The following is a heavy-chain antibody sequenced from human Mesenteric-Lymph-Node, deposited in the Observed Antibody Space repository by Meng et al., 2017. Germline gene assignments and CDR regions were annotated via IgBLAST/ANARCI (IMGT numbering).Heavy chain of an antibody. CDR2: IKEDGSEK. CDR3: ARDNSPRY. D-gene: IGHD5-18*01. CDR1: GFTFSNYW. V-gene: IGHV3-7*01. J-gene: IGHJ4*02. Sequence: GGSLRLSCATSGFTFSNYWMTWVRQAPGKGLEWVANIKEDGSEKYYVASVKGRFTISRDNAKNSMFLQMNSLRGEDTAVYYCARDNSPRYWRQGTLVTVSS.